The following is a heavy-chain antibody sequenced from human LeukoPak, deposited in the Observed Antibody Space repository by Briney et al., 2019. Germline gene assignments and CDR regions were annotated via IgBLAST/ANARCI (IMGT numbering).Heavy chain of an antibody. CDR3: ARQEVSSSWYVGAFDI. V-gene: IGHV4-39*01. D-gene: IGHD6-13*01. CDR1: GGSISTIGYY. Sequence: SQTLSLTCTVSGGSISTIGYYWGWIRQPPGKGLEWIGSIYYSGITYYNPSLKSRVTISIDTSNNQFPLTLSSVTAADTAVYYCARQEVSSSWYVGAFDIWGQGTMVTVSS. J-gene: IGHJ3*02. CDR2: IYYSGIT.